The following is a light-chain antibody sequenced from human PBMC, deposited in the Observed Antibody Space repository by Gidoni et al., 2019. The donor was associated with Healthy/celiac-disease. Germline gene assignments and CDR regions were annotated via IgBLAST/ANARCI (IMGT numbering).Light chain of an antibody. V-gene: IGKV3-11*01. Sequence: ELVLTQSPATLSLSPGERATLSCRARQSVSSYLAWYQQKPGQAPRLLIYDASNRATGIPARFSGSGSGTDFTLTISSLEHEEFAVYYCQQRSNWPPLTFGGGTKVEIK. CDR1: QSVSSY. J-gene: IGKJ4*01. CDR3: QQRSNWPPLT. CDR2: DAS.